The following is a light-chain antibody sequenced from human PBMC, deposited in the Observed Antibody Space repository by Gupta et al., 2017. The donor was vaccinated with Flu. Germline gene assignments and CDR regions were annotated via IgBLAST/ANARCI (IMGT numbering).Light chain of an antibody. CDR1: QGISNY. J-gene: IGKJ1*01. CDR3: QKNYSTTST. CDR2: AAS. V-gene: IGKV1-27*01. Sequence: PSSLSASVGDRVTITCRASQGISNYLHWYQQKPGKAPKLLIYAASTLQCGVPSRFSGSGSGTYFTLTISSLQPEDVATYYCQKNYSTTSTFGPGTKVEIK.